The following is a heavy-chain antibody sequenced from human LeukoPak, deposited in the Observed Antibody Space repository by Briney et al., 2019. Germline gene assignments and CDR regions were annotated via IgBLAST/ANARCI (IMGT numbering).Heavy chain of an antibody. CDR3: ARENSGSYREFDY. V-gene: IGHV4-4*07. CDR2: IYTSGST. J-gene: IGHJ4*02. Sequence: PSETLSLTCTVSGGSISSYYWSWIRQPAGKGLEWIGRIYTSGSTNYNASLKSRVSMSVDTSKKQFSLKLSSVTAADTAVFYCARENSGSYREFDYWGQGPLVTVSS. CDR1: GGSISSYY. D-gene: IGHD1-26*01.